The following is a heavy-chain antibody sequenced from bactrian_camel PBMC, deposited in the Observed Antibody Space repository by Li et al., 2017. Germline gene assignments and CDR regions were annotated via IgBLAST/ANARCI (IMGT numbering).Heavy chain of an antibody. Sequence: HVQLVESGGGSVQTGGSLRLSCTTSGFSYFTFCMGWFRQPPGKEREGVAHIDTGGSTKYTDSVKGRFTISKDNAKSTLYLQMNSLKPEDTAMYYCAVAYVSGYCPLGPSEYSYWGQGTQVTVS. CDR3: AVAYVSGYCPLGPSEYSY. D-gene: IGHD3*01. CDR2: IDTGGST. J-gene: IGHJ4*01. CDR1: GFSYFTFC. V-gene: IGHV3S55*01.